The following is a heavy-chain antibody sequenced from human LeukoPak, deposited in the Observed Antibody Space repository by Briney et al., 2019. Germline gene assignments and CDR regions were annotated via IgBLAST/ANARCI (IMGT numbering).Heavy chain of an antibody. Sequence: GGPLRLSCTASGFTCSDYAVSCVPQAPGKGLEWIGYIKSEAYGGTPEYAASVKARFTISRDDSKSIAYLQMDSLNTEDTALYYCSREDYHYGSLTHRGSDYWGQGTLVTVSS. J-gene: IGHJ4*02. CDR3: SREDYHYGSLTHRGSDY. D-gene: IGHD3-10*01. CDR2: IKSEAYGGTP. V-gene: IGHV3-49*04. CDR1: GFTCSDYA.